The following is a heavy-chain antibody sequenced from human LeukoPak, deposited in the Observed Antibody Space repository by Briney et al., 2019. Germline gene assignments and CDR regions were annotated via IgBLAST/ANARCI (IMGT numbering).Heavy chain of an antibody. CDR1: GFTVSSNY. Sequence: GGSLRLSCTASGFTVSSNYMWIRQAPGKGLEWVSSISSGGSTYYADSVKGRFTISRDNSKNTLYLQMYTLRAEDTAVYYCAKGGYSSGWRNYFDYWGQGTLVTVSS. CDR3: AKGGYSSGWRNYFDY. D-gene: IGHD6-19*01. J-gene: IGHJ4*02. CDR2: ISSGGST. V-gene: IGHV3-53*01.